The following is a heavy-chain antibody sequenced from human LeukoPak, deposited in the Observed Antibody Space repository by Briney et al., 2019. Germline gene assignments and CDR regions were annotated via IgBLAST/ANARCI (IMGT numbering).Heavy chain of an antibody. CDR1: GDSVSSNSGA. D-gene: IGHD1/OR15-1a*01. V-gene: IGHV6-1*01. Sequence: SQTLSLTCAISGDSVSSNSGAWNWIRQSPSRGLEWLGNTYYRSKWYSDYAVSVRNRITINPDTSKNQFSLQLNSVTPEDTAVYYCARGNNNAFDIWGQGTLVTVSS. CDR3: ARGNNNAFDI. CDR2: TYYRSKWYS. J-gene: IGHJ3*02.